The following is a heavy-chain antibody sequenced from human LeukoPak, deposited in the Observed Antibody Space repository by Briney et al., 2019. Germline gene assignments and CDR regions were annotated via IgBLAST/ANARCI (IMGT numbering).Heavy chain of an antibody. CDR1: GFIFGNYW. CDR2: INQAGSEK. D-gene: IGHD1-26*01. Sequence: GGSLGLSCVGSGFIFGNYWMSWVRQAPGKGLEWVAHINQAGSEKYYVDSVKGRFTISRDNANSSLSLQMNGLRVEDTALYYCVRDIPYVGSFLYFDYWGQGALVTVPS. CDR3: VRDIPYVGSFLYFDY. V-gene: IGHV3-7*01. J-gene: IGHJ4*02.